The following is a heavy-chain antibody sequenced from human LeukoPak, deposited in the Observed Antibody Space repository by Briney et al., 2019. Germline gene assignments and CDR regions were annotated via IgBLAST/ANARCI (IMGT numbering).Heavy chain of an antibody. Sequence: SETLSLTCTVSGGSISSYYWSWIRQPPGKGLEWIGYIYYSGSTNYNPSLKSRVTISVDTSKNQFSLRLSSVTAADTAVYYCARDRWLGLADYWGQGTLVNVSS. CDR2: IYYSGST. D-gene: IGHD6-19*01. J-gene: IGHJ4*02. CDR1: GGSISSYY. CDR3: ARDRWLGLADY. V-gene: IGHV4-59*01.